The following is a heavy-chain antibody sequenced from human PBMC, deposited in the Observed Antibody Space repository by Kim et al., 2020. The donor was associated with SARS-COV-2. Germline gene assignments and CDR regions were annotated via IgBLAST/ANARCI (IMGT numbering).Heavy chain of an antibody. D-gene: IGHD3-10*01. CDR3: ARQKEDYYGSGSYSY. J-gene: IGHJ4*02. V-gene: IGHV4-39*01. Sequence: PSLKSRVPISVDTSKNQFSLKLSSVTAADTAVYYCARQKEDYYGSGSYSYWGQGTLVTVSS.